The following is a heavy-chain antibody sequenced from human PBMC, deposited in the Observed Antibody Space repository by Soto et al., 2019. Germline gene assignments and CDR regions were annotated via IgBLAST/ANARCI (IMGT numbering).Heavy chain of an antibody. V-gene: IGHV4-4*02. CDR2: IYHSGST. Sequence: SETLSLTCAVSGGSISSSNWWSWVRQPPGKGLEWIGEIYHSGSTNYNPSLKSRVTISVDKSKNQFSLKLSSVTAADTAVYYCARGAGPHGYNLETPAYYFDYWGQGTLVTVSS. D-gene: IGHD5-12*01. CDR1: GGSISSSNW. J-gene: IGHJ4*02. CDR3: ARGAGPHGYNLETPAYYFDY.